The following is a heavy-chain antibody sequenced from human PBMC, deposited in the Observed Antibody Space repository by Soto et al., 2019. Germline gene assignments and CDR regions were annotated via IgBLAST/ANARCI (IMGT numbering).Heavy chain of an antibody. CDR3: AREWGATTVMAADYYYYYMDV. CDR2: IYYSGST. D-gene: IGHD4-4*01. Sequence: SETLSLTCTVSGGSISSYYWSWIRQPPEKGLEWIGYIYYSGSTNYNPSLKSRVTISVDTSKNQFSLKMSSVTAADTAVYYCAREWGATTVMAADYYYYYMDVLGKGTTVTVSS. J-gene: IGHJ6*03. CDR1: GGSISSYY. V-gene: IGHV4-59*01.